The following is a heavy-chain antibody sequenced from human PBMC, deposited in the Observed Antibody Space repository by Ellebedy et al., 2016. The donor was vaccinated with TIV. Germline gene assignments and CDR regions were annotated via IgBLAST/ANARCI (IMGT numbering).Heavy chain of an antibody. CDR3: AREDDILTGQLDY. J-gene: IGHJ4*02. CDR2: IWYDGSNK. V-gene: IGHV3-33*08. CDR1: GFTFSSYD. Sequence: GESLKISCAASGFTFSSYDMHWVRQAPGKGLEWVAVIWYDGSNKYYADSVKGRFTISRDNSKNTLYLQMNSLRAEDTAVYYCAREDDILTGQLDYWGQGTLVTVSS. D-gene: IGHD3-9*01.